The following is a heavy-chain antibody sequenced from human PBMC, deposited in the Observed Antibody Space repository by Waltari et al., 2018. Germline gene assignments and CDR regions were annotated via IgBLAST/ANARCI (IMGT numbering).Heavy chain of an antibody. CDR1: GGSISSYY. CDR3: ARAEEIPLYYYDSSGYKD. CDR2: IYTSGST. V-gene: IGHV4-4*07. Sequence: QVQLQESGPGLVKPSETLSLTCTVSGGSISSYYWSWIRQPAGKGLEWIGRIYTSGSTNYNPSLKSRVTRSVDTSKNQFSLKLSSVTAADTAVYYCARAEEIPLYYYDSSGYKDWGQGTLVTVSS. J-gene: IGHJ4*02. D-gene: IGHD3-22*01.